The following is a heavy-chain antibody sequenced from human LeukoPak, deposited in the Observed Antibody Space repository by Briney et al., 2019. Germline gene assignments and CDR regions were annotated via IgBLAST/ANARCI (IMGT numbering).Heavy chain of an antibody. J-gene: IGHJ4*02. D-gene: IGHD2-2*01. CDR1: GGSFSGYY. CDR3: ARDAGYCSSTSCYLDY. CDR2: INHSGST. V-gene: IGHV4-34*01. Sequence: RPSETLSLTCAVYGGSFSGYYWSWIRQPPGKGLEWIGEINHSGSTNYNPSLKSRVTISVDTSKNQFSLKLSSVTAADTAVYYCARDAGYCSSTSCYLDYWGQGTLVTVSP.